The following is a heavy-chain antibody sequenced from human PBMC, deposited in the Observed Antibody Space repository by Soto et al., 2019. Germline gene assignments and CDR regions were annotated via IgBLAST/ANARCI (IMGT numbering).Heavy chain of an antibody. CDR3: AKGGYGKNY. CDR1: GFTFTTYA. J-gene: IGHJ4*02. V-gene: IGHV3-23*01. D-gene: IGHD3-16*01. Sequence: EVQLLESGGGLVQPGGSLRLSCAASGFTFTTYAMSWVRQAPGKGLEWVSTISAGGGGTYYTDSVKGRFTISRDNSKNTVYLQMNSVRAEDTAVYYCAKGGYGKNYWGQGTRVTVSS. CDR2: ISAGGGGT.